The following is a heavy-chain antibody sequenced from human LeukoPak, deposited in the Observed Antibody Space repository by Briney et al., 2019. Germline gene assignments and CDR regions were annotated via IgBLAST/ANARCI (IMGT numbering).Heavy chain of an antibody. CDR3: ARALGGAFDI. Sequence: GGSLRLSCAASGFTVSSNYMSWVRQAPGKGLEWVSIIYSGGSTYHADSVKGRFTISRDNSKNTLYLQMNSLRAEDTAVYYCARALGGAFDIWGQGTMVTVSS. V-gene: IGHV3-53*01. CDR2: IYSGGST. D-gene: IGHD3-16*01. J-gene: IGHJ3*02. CDR1: GFTVSSNY.